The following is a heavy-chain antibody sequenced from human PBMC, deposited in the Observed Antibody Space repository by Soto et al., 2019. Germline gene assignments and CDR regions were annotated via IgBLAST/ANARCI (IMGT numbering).Heavy chain of an antibody. CDR1: GFTFSSYG. D-gene: IGHD5-18*01. J-gene: IGHJ4*02. CDR3: ARSDTAMAIDY. CDR2: IWYDGSNK. V-gene: IGHV3-33*01. Sequence: GGSLRLSCSASGFTFSSYGMHWVRQAPGKGLEWVAVIWYDGSNKYYADSVKGRFTISRDNSKNTLYLQMNSLRVEDTAVYYCARSDTAMAIDYWGQGTLVTVSS.